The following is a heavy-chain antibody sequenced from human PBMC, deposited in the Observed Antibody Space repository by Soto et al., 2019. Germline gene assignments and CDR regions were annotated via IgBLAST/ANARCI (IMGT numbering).Heavy chain of an antibody. CDR3: ARGPSRACRSTRCYENYFDY. CDR2: SNHSGST. D-gene: IGHD2-2*01. J-gene: IGHJ4*02. V-gene: IGHV4-34*01. Sequence: QVQLQQWGAGLLKPSETLSLTCAVYGGSFSGYYWSWIRQPPGKGLERIGESNHSGSTNYKPSLKSRVTISEDTSKNQFTLNLSSVTAADTAVYYCARGPSRACRSTRCYENYFDYWGQGTLVTVSS. CDR1: GGSFSGYY.